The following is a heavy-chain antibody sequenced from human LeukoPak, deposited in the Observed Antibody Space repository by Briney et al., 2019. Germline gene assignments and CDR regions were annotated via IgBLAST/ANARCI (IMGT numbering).Heavy chain of an antibody. CDR1: GGSISTYY. CDR3: ARGGGGWNAWFDP. Sequence: PSETLSLTCTVSGGSISTYYWSWIRQPPGKGLEWIGYIYYSGSTSYNPPLKSRVTISVDTSKNQFALKRSSVTAADTAVYYCARGGGGWNAWFDPWGQGTLVTVSS. J-gene: IGHJ5*02. D-gene: IGHD1-1*01. V-gene: IGHV4-59*01. CDR2: IYYSGST.